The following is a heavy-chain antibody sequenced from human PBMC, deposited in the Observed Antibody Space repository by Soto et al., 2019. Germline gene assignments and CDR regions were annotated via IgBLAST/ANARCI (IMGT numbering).Heavy chain of an antibody. CDR1: GFTFRNSW. CDR2: INSDGSST. Sequence: CAASGFTFRNSWMHWVRQAPGKGLVWVSRINSDGSSTSYADSVKGRFTISRDNAKNTLYLQMNSLRAEDTAVYYCASGLVEYSSSWYDYWGQGTLVTVSS. V-gene: IGHV3-74*01. J-gene: IGHJ4*02. D-gene: IGHD6-13*01. CDR3: ASGLVEYSSSWYDY.